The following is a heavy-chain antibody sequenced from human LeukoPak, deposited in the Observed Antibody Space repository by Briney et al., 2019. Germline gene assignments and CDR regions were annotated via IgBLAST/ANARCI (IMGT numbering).Heavy chain of an antibody. Sequence: SVKVSCKASGGTFSSYAISWVRQAPGQGLEWMGGIIPIFGTANYAQKFQGRVTITTDESTSTAYMELSSLRSEDTAVYYCARSAAVAGTLGYWGQGTLITVSS. CDR3: ARSAAVAGTLGY. J-gene: IGHJ4*02. CDR2: IIPIFGTA. CDR1: GGTFSSYA. V-gene: IGHV1-69*05. D-gene: IGHD6-19*01.